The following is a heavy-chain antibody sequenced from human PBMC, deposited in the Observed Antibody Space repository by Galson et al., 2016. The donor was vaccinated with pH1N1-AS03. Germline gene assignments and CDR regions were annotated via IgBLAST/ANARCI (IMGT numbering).Heavy chain of an antibody. CDR1: GFPFSGYS. CDR2: ISTTSSSI. V-gene: IGHV3-21*01. Sequence: SLRLSCAASGFPFSGYSMNWVRQAPGKGLEWVSLISTTSSSIYYADSVKGRFTISRDNAKNSLFLQMNSLRDEDTAVYYCARDGPPQGISVAGSFDFWGQGTLVTVSS. CDR3: ARDGPPQGISVAGSFDF. J-gene: IGHJ4*02. D-gene: IGHD6-19*01.